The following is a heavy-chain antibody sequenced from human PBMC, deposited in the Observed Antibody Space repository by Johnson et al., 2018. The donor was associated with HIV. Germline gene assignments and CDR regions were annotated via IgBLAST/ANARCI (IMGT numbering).Heavy chain of an antibody. Sequence: QVQLVESGGGVVQPGRSLRLSCAASGFTFSRYAIHWVRQAPGRGLEWVAIISYDGSNKYYADSVKGRFTISRDNSKNTLYLQMNSLRAEDTAVYYCARAGAVGFDAFDIWGQGTMVTVSS. CDR2: ISYDGSNK. D-gene: IGHD6-19*01. V-gene: IGHV3-30-3*01. J-gene: IGHJ3*02. CDR1: GFTFSRYA. CDR3: ARAGAVGFDAFDI.